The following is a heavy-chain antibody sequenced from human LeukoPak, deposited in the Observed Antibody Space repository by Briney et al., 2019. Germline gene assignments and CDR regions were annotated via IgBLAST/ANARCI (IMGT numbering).Heavy chain of an antibody. CDR2: ISSGGSST. Sequence: PGGSLRLSCAAFGITFSNYWMHWVRQAPGKGLVWVSRISSGGSSTNYADSVKGRFTISGDNAKNTLYLQMNSLRAEDTAVYYCAKGGGKVQDYWGQGTLVTVSS. D-gene: IGHD4-23*01. V-gene: IGHV3-74*01. J-gene: IGHJ4*02. CDR3: AKGGGKVQDY. CDR1: GITFSNYW.